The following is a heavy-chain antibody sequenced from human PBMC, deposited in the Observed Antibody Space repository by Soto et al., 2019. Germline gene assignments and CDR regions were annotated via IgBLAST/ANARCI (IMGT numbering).Heavy chain of an antibody. CDR1: GFTFSNYA. CDR3: SHLHPSIAANY. CDR2: IWYDGSNK. J-gene: IGHJ4*02. Sequence: QVQLVESGGGVVQPGRSLRLSCAASGFTFSNYAMHWVRQAPGKGLEWVAVIWYDGSNKYYADSVKGRFTISRDNSNNPVYLQMNRLRAEDTAVYYCSHLHPSIAANYWGQGTLVTVSS. D-gene: IGHD6-6*01. V-gene: IGHV3-33*01.